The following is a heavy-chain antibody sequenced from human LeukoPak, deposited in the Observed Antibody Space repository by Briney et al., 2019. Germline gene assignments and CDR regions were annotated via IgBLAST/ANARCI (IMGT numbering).Heavy chain of an antibody. CDR1: GGSISGYY. CDR3: ARGDIVVVPAAPWYYFDY. D-gene: IGHD2-2*01. Sequence: SETLSLTCTVSGGSISGYYWSWIRQPPGKGLEWIGYIYYSGSTNYNPSLKSRVTISVDTSKNQFSLKLSSVTAADTAVYYCARGDIVVVPAAPWYYFDYWGQGTLVTVSS. V-gene: IGHV4-59*01. CDR2: IYYSGST. J-gene: IGHJ4*02.